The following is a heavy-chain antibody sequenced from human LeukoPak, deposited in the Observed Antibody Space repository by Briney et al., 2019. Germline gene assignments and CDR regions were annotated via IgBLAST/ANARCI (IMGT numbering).Heavy chain of an antibody. CDR2: ISGSGGST. CDR3: AKPSSVGPQYYFDS. J-gene: IGHJ4*02. D-gene: IGHD1-26*01. CDR1: GFTFSSYG. V-gene: IGHV3-23*01. Sequence: GGSLRLSCAASGFTFSSYGMSWVRQAPGKGLEWVSAISGSGGSTYYADSVKGRFTISRDTSKNTLYLQMNTLRAEDTAVYYCAKPSSVGPQYYFDSWGQGTLVTVSS.